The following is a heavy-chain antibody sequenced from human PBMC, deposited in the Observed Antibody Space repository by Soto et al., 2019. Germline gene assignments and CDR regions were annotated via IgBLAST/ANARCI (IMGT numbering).Heavy chain of an antibody. CDR1: GGSFSSYA. J-gene: IGHJ6*02. CDR3: ASPNIEARNSYYYYGMDV. CDR2: IIPIFGTA. V-gene: IGHV1-69*01. Sequence: SVKVSCKASGGSFSSYAISWVRQAPGQGLEWMGGIIPIFGTANYAQKFQGRVTITADESTSTAYMELSSLRSEDTAVYYCASPNIEARNSYYYYGMDVWGQGTTVTVSS. D-gene: IGHD6-6*01.